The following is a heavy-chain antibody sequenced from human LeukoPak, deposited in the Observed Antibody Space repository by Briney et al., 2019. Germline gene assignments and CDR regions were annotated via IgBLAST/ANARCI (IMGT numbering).Heavy chain of an antibody. V-gene: IGHV4-31*03. CDR2: IYYSGST. D-gene: IGHD5-24*01. J-gene: IGHJ4*02. Sequence: SQTLSLTCTVSGGSISSGGYYWSWIRQHPGKGLEWIGYIYYSGSTYYNPSLKSRVTISVDTSKNQFSLKLSSVTAADTAVYYCARGAMATTPFFDYWGQGTLVTVSS. CDR3: ARGAMATTPFFDY. CDR1: GGSISSGGYY.